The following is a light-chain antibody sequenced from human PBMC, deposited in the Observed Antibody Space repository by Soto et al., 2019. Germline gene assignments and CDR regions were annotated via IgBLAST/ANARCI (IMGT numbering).Light chain of an antibody. V-gene: IGKV3-11*01. CDR1: QSVSKY. J-gene: IGKJ1*01. Sequence: EILVTQSPATLSVSPGERATLSCRASQSVSKYLDWFQQKPGHAPRLLIYDTSNRATGIPARVSGSGSGTDFTLTISSLEAEDFAVYCCQQRGNWPRTFGQGTRVDIK. CDR2: DTS. CDR3: QQRGNWPRT.